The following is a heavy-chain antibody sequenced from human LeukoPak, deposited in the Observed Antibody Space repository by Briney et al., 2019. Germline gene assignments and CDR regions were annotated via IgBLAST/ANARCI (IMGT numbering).Heavy chain of an antibody. CDR2: IHYTGAT. CDR1: GGTFRSYY. CDR3: ARGVLGPYYFDL. V-gene: IGHV4-34*01. J-gene: IGHJ2*01. Sequence: SETLSLTCAVYGGTFRSYYWSWIRQPPGKGLEWIGEIHYTGATNYKPSLKSRVTISGDPSQNQVSLRVSSVTAADTAVYYCARGVLGPYYFDLWGRGTLVTVSS. D-gene: IGHD6-6*01.